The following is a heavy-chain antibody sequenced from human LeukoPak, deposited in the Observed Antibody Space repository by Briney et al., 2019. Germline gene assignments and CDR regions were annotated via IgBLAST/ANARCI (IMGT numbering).Heavy chain of an antibody. J-gene: IGHJ4*02. V-gene: IGHV3-11*01. CDR3: ARPADSSVDY. Sequence: GGSLRLSCVVSGLKFSDSFMSWIRQAPGKGLEWITYISGSGTIIYHADSVKGRFTISRDNAKNSVYLQMNNLRDEDTAVYYCARPADSSVDYWGQGTLVTVSS. D-gene: IGHD5-18*01. CDR2: ISGSGTII. CDR1: GLKFSDSF.